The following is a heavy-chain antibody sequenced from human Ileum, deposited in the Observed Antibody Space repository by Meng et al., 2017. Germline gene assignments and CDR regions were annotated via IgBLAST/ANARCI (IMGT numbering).Heavy chain of an antibody. D-gene: IGHD3-22*01. CDR3: ARDRDSSGYYPY. CDR2: IYYSGST. J-gene: IGHJ4*02. Sequence: QVQLQEPGPGLVNPSQTLSLTCSVSGGSMRSGDNYWSWIRQPPGKGLEWIGYIYYSGSTYYTPSLKSRVIMSVDTSANRFSLKLSSVTAADTAVYYCARDRDSSGYYPYWGQGTLVTVSS. CDR1: GGSMRSGDNY. V-gene: IGHV4-30-4*01.